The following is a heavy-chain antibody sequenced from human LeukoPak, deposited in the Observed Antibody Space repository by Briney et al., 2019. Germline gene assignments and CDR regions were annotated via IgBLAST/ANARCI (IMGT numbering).Heavy chain of an antibody. Sequence: SETLSLTCTVSGGSISSYYWSWIRQPAGKGLEWIGRIYTSGSTNYNPSLKSRVTMSVDTSKNQFSLKLSSVTAADTAVYYCARDRNIVVVPAAMNYYYYMDVWGKGTTVTISS. V-gene: IGHV4-4*07. J-gene: IGHJ6*03. D-gene: IGHD2-2*01. CDR2: IYTSGST. CDR3: ARDRNIVVVPAAMNYYYYMDV. CDR1: GGSISSYY.